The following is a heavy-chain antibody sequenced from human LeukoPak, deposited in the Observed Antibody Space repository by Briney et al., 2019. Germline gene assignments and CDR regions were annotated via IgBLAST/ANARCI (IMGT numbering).Heavy chain of an antibody. CDR1: GGSFSGYY. V-gene: IGHV4-34*01. CDR2: INHSGST. J-gene: IGHJ4*02. D-gene: IGHD3-10*01. CDR3: ARVADYYGSGSYSYFDY. Sequence: SETLSLTCAVYGGSFSGYYWSRVRQPPGKGLEWIGEINHSGSTNYNPSLKSRVTISVDTSKNQFSLKLSSVTAADTAVYYCARVADYYGSGSYSYFDYWGQGTLVTVSS.